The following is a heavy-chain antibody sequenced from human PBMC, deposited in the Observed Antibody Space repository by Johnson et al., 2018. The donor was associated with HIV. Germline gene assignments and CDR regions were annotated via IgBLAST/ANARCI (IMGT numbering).Heavy chain of an antibody. V-gene: IGHV3-20*04. Sequence: EVQLVESGGGVVRPGGSLRLSCAASGFTFDDYGMSWVRQAPGKGLEWVSGINWNGGSTGYADSVKGRFTISRENAKNSLYLQMNSLRAGDTAVYYCAREATYSSSWYHDVFDIWGQGTMVTVSS. CDR3: AREATYSSSWYHDVFDI. J-gene: IGHJ3*02. D-gene: IGHD6-13*01. CDR2: INWNGGST. CDR1: GFTFDDYG.